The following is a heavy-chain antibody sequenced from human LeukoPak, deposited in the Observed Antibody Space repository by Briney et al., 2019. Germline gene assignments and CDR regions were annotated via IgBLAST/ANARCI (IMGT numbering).Heavy chain of an antibody. CDR2: INPNSGGT. J-gene: IGHJ4*02. CDR1: GYTFTGYY. D-gene: IGHD3-10*01. V-gene: IGHV1-2*06. Sequence: GASVKVSCKASGYTFTGYYMHWVRQAPGQGLEWMGRINPNSGGTNYAQKFQGRVTMTRDTSISTAYMELSRLRSDDTAVYYCARGGPGGSVSYYNIDYWGQGTLVTVSS. CDR3: ARGGPGGSVSYYNIDY.